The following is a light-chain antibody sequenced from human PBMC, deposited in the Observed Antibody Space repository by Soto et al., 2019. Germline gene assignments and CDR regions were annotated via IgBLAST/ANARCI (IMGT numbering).Light chain of an antibody. J-gene: IGLJ2*01. CDR3: QSYDSRLSSVV. V-gene: IGLV1-40*01. Sequence: QSVLTQPPSVSGAPGQNVTISCTGSSSNIGADYDVHWYQQFPGTAPKFLIYDNNSRPSGVPDRFSGSKSGASACLAITGLQAEDEADYYCQSYDSRLSSVVFGGGTKLTVL. CDR2: DNN. CDR1: SSNIGADYD.